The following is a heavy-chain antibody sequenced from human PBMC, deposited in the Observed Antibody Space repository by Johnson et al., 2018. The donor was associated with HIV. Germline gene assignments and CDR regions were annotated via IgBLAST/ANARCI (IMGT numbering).Heavy chain of an antibody. D-gene: IGHD3-22*01. J-gene: IGHJ3*02. CDR2: IYSGGNK. V-gene: IGHV3-66*03. CDR3: ARDRAIVVAYDAFDI. Sequence: MMLVESGGGLIQPGGSLRLSCAASGFTVSSNCMTWVRQAPGKGLEWVSVIYSGGNKYYADSVKGRFTISRDNSKNTLYLQMNSLRPEDTAVYYCARDRAIVVAYDAFDIWGQGTMVTVSS. CDR1: GFTVSSNC.